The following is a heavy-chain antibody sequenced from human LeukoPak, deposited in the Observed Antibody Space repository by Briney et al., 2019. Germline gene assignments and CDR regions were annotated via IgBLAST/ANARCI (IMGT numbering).Heavy chain of an antibody. CDR1: SGSVSSGTYY. J-gene: IGHJ4*02. Sequence: PSETLSLTCTVSSGSVSSGTYYWSWIRQPPGKGLEWIGEINHSGSTNYNPSLKSRVTISVDTSKNQFSLKLSSVTAADTAEYYCTGRYYDRPPDYWGQGTLVTVSS. CDR2: INHSGST. CDR3: TGRYYDRPPDY. V-gene: IGHV4-39*07. D-gene: IGHD3-22*01.